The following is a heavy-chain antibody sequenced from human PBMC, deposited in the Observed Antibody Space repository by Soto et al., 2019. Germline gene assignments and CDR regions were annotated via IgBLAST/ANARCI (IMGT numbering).Heavy chain of an antibody. CDR3: AKPLGSGYAGAFNM. CDR1: GFTFSTYV. CDR2: ISEDGGKK. D-gene: IGHD3-3*01. J-gene: IGHJ3*02. Sequence: GGSLRLSCAASGFTFSTYVMHWVRQARGKGLEWVALISEDGGKKYYADSVKGRFTISRDNSKDLLYLQMNSLRAEDTAVYYCAKPLGSGYAGAFNMWGRGTMVTVSS. V-gene: IGHV3-30*18.